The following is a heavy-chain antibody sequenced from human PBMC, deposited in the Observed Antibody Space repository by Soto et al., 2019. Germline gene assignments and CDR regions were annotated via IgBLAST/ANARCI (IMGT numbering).Heavy chain of an antibody. Sequence: GGSLGLSCAASGFTFSSYGMHWVRQAPGKGLEWVAVISYDGSNKYYADSVKGRFTISRDNAKNSLYLQMDSLRAEDTAVYYCARDQEAGSFFPYYYGMDVWGHGTTVTVS. V-gene: IGHV3-30*03. D-gene: IGHD6-13*01. CDR3: ARDQEAGSFFPYYYGMDV. CDR1: GFTFSSYG. CDR2: ISYDGSNK. J-gene: IGHJ6*02.